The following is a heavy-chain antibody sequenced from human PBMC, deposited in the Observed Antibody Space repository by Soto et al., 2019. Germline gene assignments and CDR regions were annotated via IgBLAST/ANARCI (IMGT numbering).Heavy chain of an antibody. D-gene: IGHD1-1*01. CDR3: ARKPETGTTVPFDY. CDR1: GFTFSSYG. Sequence: GGSLRLSCAASGFTFSSYGMHWVRQAPGKGLEWVAVISYDGSEKYSADSVKRRFTISRDNSKNTLYLQMNSLRAEDTAVYYCARKPETGTTVPFDYWGQGTLVTVSS. J-gene: IGHJ4*02. CDR2: ISYDGSEK. V-gene: IGHV3-30*03.